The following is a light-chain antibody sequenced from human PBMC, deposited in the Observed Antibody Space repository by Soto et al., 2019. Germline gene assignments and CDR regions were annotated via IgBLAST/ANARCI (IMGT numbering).Light chain of an antibody. CDR1: QTLSSW. J-gene: IGKJ1*01. Sequence: IHMTHSPSTLSGSVVYRVTITFRASQTLSSWLAWYQQKPGKAPKLLLYKASTLKSGVPSRFSGSGSGTEFTLTISSLQPDDFATYYCQHYNSYSEPFGQGTKV. CDR2: KAS. V-gene: IGKV1-5*03. CDR3: QHYNSYSEP.